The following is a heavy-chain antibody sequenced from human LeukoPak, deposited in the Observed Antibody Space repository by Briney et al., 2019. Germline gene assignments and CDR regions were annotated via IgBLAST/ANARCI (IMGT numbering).Heavy chain of an antibody. CDR3: AREGARGGWYGGGFDY. CDR2: ISSSGSTI. V-gene: IGHV3-48*03. J-gene: IGHJ4*02. Sequence: SGGSLRLSCAASGFTFSSYEMNWVRQAPGKGLEWVSYISSSGSTIYYADSVKGRFTISRDNAKNSLYLQMNSLRAEDTAVYYCAREGARGGWYGGGFDYWGQGTLVTVSS. D-gene: IGHD6-19*01. CDR1: GFTFSSYE.